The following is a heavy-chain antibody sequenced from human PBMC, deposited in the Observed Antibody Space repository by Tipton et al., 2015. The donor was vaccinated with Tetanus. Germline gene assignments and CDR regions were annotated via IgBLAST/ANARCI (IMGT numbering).Heavy chain of an antibody. CDR3: AKDPASRGWFDP. V-gene: IGHV3-23*01. CDR2: VSDSGDRT. CDR1: GFTFSNHA. J-gene: IGHJ5*02. Sequence: SLRLSCVASGFTFSNHAMSWVRQAPGKGLEWVSAVSDSGDRTYYADSVKGRFTISRDNSKNTVYLQMNSLRDEDTAVYYCAKDPASRGWFDPWGQGTLVSVSS.